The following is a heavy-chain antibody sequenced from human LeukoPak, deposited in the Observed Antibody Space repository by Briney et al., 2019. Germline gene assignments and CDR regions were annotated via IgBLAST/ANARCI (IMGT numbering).Heavy chain of an antibody. Sequence: PGGSLRLSCAASGFTFSSYNMNCVRQAPGKGLEWVSSISSSSNYIYYADSVKGRFTISRDNAKNSLYLQMNSLRAEDTAVYYCARDFLTILGAFDIWGQGTMVTVSS. V-gene: IGHV3-21*01. CDR2: ISSSSNYI. J-gene: IGHJ3*02. CDR1: GFTFSSYN. D-gene: IGHD3-9*01. CDR3: ARDFLTILGAFDI.